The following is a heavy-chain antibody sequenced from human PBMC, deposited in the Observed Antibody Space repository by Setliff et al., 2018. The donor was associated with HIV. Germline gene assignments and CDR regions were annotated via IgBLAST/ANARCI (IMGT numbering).Heavy chain of an antibody. J-gene: IGHJ4*02. CDR1: GYTFDAKY. CDR2: INPNSGGT. Sequence: ASVKVSCKTSGYTFDAKYIHWARQAPGQGLEWMGWINPNSGGTNYARKFQGRVTMTRDTSISTAYMELRSLRSDDTAVYYCARGPPIVVVPAALLTFDYWGQGTLVTVSS. CDR3: ARGPPIVVVPAALLTFDY. D-gene: IGHD2-2*01. V-gene: IGHV1-2*02.